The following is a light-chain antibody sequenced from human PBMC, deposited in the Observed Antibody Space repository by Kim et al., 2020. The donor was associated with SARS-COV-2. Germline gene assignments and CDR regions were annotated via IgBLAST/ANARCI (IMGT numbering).Light chain of an antibody. CDR1: DIAIYS. CDR2: SDS. J-gene: IGLJ3*02. V-gene: IGLV3-21*04. CDR3: QVWDSSSDHVV. Sequence: ATGKPTTINCGGTDIAIYSLHWYQQKPGQAPVLVIFSDSDRPSGIPERFSGSNSGNTATLTITRVEAGDEADYYCQVWDSSSDHVVFGGGTQLTVL.